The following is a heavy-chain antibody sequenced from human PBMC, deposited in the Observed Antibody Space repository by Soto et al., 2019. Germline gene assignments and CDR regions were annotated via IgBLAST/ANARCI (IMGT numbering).Heavy chain of an antibody. J-gene: IGHJ4*02. CDR3: ARWLRPYYFDC. V-gene: IGHV4-59*01. CDR1: GGSISSYY. CDR2: IYYSGST. D-gene: IGHD5-12*01. Sequence: QVQLQESGPGLVKPSETLSLTCTVSGGSISSYYWSWIRQPPGKGLEWIGYIYYSGSTNYNPSLKGRVNISVDTSKNQFSLKLSSVTAADTAVYYCARWLRPYYFDCWGQGTLVTVSS.